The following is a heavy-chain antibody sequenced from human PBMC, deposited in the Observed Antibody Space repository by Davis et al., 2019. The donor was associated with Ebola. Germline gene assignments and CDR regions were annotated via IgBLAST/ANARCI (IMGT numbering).Heavy chain of an antibody. D-gene: IGHD3-16*01. CDR2: IWYDGSNK. CDR3: ARDGGADWVGNWFDP. Sequence: GESLKISCAASGFTFSSYGMHWVRQAPGKGLEWVAVIWYDGSNKYYADSVKGRFTISRDNSKNTLYLQMNSLRAEDTAVYYCARDGGADWVGNWFDPWGQGTLVTVSS. CDR1: GFTFSSYG. J-gene: IGHJ5*02. V-gene: IGHV3-33*01.